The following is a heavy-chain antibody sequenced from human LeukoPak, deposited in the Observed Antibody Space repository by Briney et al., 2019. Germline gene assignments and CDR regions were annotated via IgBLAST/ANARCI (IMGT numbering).Heavy chain of an antibody. CDR1: GFTFNTYN. CDR2: ISGSSSTV. J-gene: IGHJ6*02. Sequence: GGFLRLSCAASGFTFNTYNMNWVRQAPGKGLQWVSYISGSSSTVFYSDSVKGRFTISRDNGKNSLYLQMNSLRAEDTAVYYCARDRRVDGMDVWGQGTTVTVSS. V-gene: IGHV3-48*01. CDR3: ARDRRVDGMDV. D-gene: IGHD1-26*01.